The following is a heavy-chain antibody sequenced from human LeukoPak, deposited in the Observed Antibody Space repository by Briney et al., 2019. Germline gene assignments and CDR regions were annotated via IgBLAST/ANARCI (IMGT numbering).Heavy chain of an antibody. D-gene: IGHD5-18*01. V-gene: IGHV3-66*01. Sequence: GGSLRLSCAASGFTVSSNYMSWVRQAPGKGLEWVSVIYSGGSTYYADSVKGRSTISRDNSKNTLYLQMNSLRAEDTAVYYCARERGYSYGGFDYWGQGTLVTVSS. J-gene: IGHJ4*02. CDR1: GFTVSSNY. CDR3: ARERGYSYGGFDY. CDR2: IYSGGST.